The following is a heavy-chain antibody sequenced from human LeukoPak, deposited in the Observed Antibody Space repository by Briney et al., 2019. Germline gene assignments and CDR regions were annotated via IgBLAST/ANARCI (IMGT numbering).Heavy chain of an antibody. V-gene: IGHV5-51*01. CDR1: GYSFTSYW. D-gene: IGHD4-17*01. CDR2: IYPGDSDT. Sequence: GESLKISCKGSGYSFTSYWIAWVRQMPGKGLEWMGIIYPGDSDTRYSPSFQGQVTISADKSISTAYLQWSSLKASDTAMYYCARHTRYYGDYYFDYWAQGTLVTVSS. CDR3: ARHTRYYGDYYFDY. J-gene: IGHJ4*02.